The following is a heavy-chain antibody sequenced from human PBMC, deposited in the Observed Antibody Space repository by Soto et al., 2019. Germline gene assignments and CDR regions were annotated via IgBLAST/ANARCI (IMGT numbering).Heavy chain of an antibody. CDR1: GGSISSGGYY. CDR3: ARGAALGYCSSTSCYLSWFDP. J-gene: IGHJ5*02. Sequence: PSETLSLTCTVSGGSISSGGYYWSWIRQHPGKGLEWIGYIYYSGSTYYNPSLKSRVTISVDTSKNQFSLKLSSVTAADTAVYYCARGAALGYCSSTSCYLSWFDPWGQGTLVTVSS. CDR2: IYYSGST. D-gene: IGHD2-2*01. V-gene: IGHV4-31*03.